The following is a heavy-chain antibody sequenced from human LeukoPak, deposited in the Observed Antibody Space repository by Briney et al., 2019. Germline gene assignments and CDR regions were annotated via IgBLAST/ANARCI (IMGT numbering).Heavy chain of an antibody. Sequence: SETLSLTCTVSGDSISSYYWSWIPQPPGKGLEWIGYIYYSGSTNYNPSLKSRVTILVDTSKNQFSLKLSSVTAADTAVYYCAKDRSDAFDIWGQGTMVTVSS. J-gene: IGHJ3*02. CDR3: AKDRSDAFDI. CDR2: IYYSGST. CDR1: GDSISSYY. D-gene: IGHD1-26*01. V-gene: IGHV4-59*01.